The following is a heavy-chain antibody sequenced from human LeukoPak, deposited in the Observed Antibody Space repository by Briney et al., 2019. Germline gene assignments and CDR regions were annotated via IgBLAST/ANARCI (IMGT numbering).Heavy chain of an antibody. V-gene: IGHV4-34*01. CDR3: ARHRTVGYSSSWYHQNDY. CDR2: INHSGST. D-gene: IGHD6-13*01. Sequence: SETLSLTCAVYGGSFSGYYWSWIRQPPGKGLEWIGEINHSGSTNYNPSLKSRVTISVDTSKNQFSLKLSSVTAADTAAYYCARHRTVGYSSSWYHQNDYWGQGTLVTVSS. CDR1: GGSFSGYY. J-gene: IGHJ4*02.